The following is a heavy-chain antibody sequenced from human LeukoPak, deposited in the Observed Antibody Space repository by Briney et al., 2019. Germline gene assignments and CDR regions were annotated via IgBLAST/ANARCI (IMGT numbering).Heavy chain of an antibody. Sequence: SVKVSCKASGGTFSSYAISWVRQAPGQGLEWMGGIIPIFGTANYAQKFQGRVTITTDESTSTAYMELSSLRSEDTAVYYCARTDYSNNAFGYWGQGTLVTVSS. V-gene: IGHV1-69*05. CDR1: GGTFSSYA. J-gene: IGHJ4*02. D-gene: IGHD4-11*01. CDR3: ARTDYSNNAFGY. CDR2: IIPIFGTA.